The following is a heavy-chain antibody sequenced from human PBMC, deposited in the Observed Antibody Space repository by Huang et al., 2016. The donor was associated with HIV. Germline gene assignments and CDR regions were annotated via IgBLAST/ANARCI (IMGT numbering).Heavy chain of an antibody. V-gene: IGHV4-61*01. Sequence: QVQLQELGPGLVKPSETLSLTCIVSGASVSRSRNSWSWFRQPPGKGLEWIGYIDYRGSTNYNPSLKSRVTISVDTSKNQFSLKLTSVTAADTAVYYCATRAFIDYPSDYWGQGTLVTVSS. CDR3: ATRAFIDYPSDY. CDR1: GASVSRSRNS. D-gene: IGHD4-17*01. CDR2: IDYRGST. J-gene: IGHJ4*02.